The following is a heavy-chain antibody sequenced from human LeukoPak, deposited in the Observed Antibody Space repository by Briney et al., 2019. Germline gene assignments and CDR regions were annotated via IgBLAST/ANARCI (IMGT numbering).Heavy chain of an antibody. D-gene: IGHD5-24*01. J-gene: IGHJ4*02. V-gene: IGHV4-59*11. Sequence: ETLSLTCTVSGASIRSHYWSWIRQPPGKGLEWIGYVYFSGSTNYNPSLRSRVTISVDTSKYHFSLTLSSVTAADTAVYYCASQAYNSDFFYFDNWGQGSLVTVSS. CDR1: GASIRSHY. CDR2: VYFSGST. CDR3: ASQAYNSDFFYFDN.